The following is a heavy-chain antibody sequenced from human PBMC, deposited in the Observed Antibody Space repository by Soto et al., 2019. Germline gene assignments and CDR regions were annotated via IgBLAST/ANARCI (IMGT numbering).Heavy chain of an antibody. Sequence: GGSLRLSCAASGFTFSSYGMHWVRQAPGKGLEWVAVISYDGSNKYYADSVKGRFTISRDNSKNTLYLQMNSLRAEDTAVYYCAKDFRVDYVNYFDYWGQGTLVTVSS. CDR3: AKDFRVDYVNYFDY. J-gene: IGHJ4*02. CDR1: GFTFSSYG. V-gene: IGHV3-30*18. D-gene: IGHD4-17*01. CDR2: ISYDGSNK.